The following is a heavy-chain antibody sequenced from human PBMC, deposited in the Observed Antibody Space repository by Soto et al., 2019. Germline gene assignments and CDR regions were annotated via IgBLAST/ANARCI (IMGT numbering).Heavy chain of an antibody. CDR3: AKRGYSSSTSCSHFDY. CDR1: GFTFSSYA. CDR2: ISGSGGST. Sequence: EVQLLESGGGLVQPGGSLRLSCAASGFTFSSYAMSWVRQAPGKGLEWVSAISGSGGSTYYADSVKGRFTISRDNSKNTLYLQMNSLRAEDTAVYYCAKRGYSSSTSCSHFDYWGQGTLVTVSS. J-gene: IGHJ4*02. V-gene: IGHV3-23*01. D-gene: IGHD2-2*01.